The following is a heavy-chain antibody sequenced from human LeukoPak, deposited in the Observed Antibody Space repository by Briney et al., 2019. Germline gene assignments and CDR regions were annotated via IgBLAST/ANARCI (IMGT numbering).Heavy chain of an antibody. Sequence: GGSLRLSCAASGFTFSNAWMSWVRQAPGKGLEWVGLIKSKTDGGTMDYATPVKGRFTISRDDSKNTLYLQMNSLETEDTAVYYCTTLGTWGQGTLVAVSS. CDR3: TTLGT. CDR1: GFTFSNAW. D-gene: IGHD3-10*01. V-gene: IGHV3-15*01. J-gene: IGHJ5*02. CDR2: IKSKTDGGTM.